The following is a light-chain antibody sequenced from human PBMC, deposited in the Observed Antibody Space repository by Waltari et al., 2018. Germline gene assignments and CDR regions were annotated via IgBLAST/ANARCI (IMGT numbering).Light chain of an antibody. J-gene: IGKJ4*01. Sequence: AIRMTQSPSSLSASTGDRVTITCQASQDVSSYVAWYQQKPGKVPKLLIYAASTLQSGVPSRFSGSGSGTNFSLTIACLQSDDFAVYYCQQYYTYPVAFGGGAKVEVK. CDR2: AAS. V-gene: IGKV1-8*01. CDR1: QDVSSY. CDR3: QQYYTYPVA.